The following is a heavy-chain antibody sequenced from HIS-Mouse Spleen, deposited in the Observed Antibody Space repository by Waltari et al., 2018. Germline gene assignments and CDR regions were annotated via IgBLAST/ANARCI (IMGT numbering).Heavy chain of an antibody. CDR3: ARSPYYDFWSGYSDNWFDP. D-gene: IGHD3-3*01. CDR2: IYYSGST. CDR1: GGSIRSCGYY. J-gene: IGHJ5*02. V-gene: IGHV4-31*03. Sequence: QVQLQESGPGLVKPSQTLSLTCHVSGGSIRSCGYYWIWIRQHPWTGLEWIGYIYYSGSTYYNTSLKSRVTISVDTSKNQFSLKLSSVTAADTAVYYCARSPYYDFWSGYSDNWFDPWGQGTLVTVSS.